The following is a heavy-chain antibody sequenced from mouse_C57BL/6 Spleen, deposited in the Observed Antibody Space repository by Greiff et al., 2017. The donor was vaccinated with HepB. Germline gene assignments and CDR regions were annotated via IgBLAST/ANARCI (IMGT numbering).Heavy chain of an antibody. D-gene: IGHD4-1*01. CDR1: GYTFTDYY. Sequence: QVQLKQSGAELVRPGASVKLSCKASGYTFTDYYINWVKQRPGQGLEWIARIYPGSGNTYYNEKFKGKATLTAEKSSSTAYMQLSSLTSEDSAVYFCARSYNWDALDYWGQGTTLTVSS. CDR2: IYPGSGNT. CDR3: ARSYNWDALDY. J-gene: IGHJ2*01. V-gene: IGHV1-76*01.